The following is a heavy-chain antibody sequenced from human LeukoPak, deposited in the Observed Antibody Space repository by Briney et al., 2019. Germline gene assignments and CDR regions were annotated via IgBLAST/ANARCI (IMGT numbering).Heavy chain of an antibody. D-gene: IGHD2-21*02. CDR3: AKVRWGGVVTASAFDY. J-gene: IGHJ4*02. Sequence: HPGGSLRLSRAASGFTVSSNYMSWVRQAPGKGLEGVSVIYSGGSTYYADSVKGRFTISRHNSKNTLYLQMNSLRPEDTAVYYCAKVRWGGVVTASAFDYWGQGTLVTVSS. V-gene: IGHV3-53*04. CDR2: IYSGGST. CDR1: GFTVSSNY.